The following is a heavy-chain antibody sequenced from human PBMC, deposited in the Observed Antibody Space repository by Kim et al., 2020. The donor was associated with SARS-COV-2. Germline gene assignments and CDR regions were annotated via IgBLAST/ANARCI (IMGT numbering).Heavy chain of an antibody. CDR3: ARDRRIQLYYYYYYGMDV. CDR1: GGSISSGGYY. D-gene: IGHD5-18*01. CDR2: IYYSGST. V-gene: IGHV4-31*03. Sequence: SETLSLTCTVSGGSISSGGYYWSWIRQHPGKGLEWIGYIYYSGSTYYNPSLKSRVTISVDTSKNQFSLKLSSVTAADTAVYYCARDRRIQLYYYYYYGMDVCGQGTTVTVSS. J-gene: IGHJ6*02.